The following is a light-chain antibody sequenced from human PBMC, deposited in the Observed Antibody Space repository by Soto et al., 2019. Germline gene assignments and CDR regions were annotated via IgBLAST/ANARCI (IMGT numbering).Light chain of an antibody. CDR3: QQYTNWPPLT. Sequence: EIVMTQSPATLSVSPGERATLSCRASQSVSSNLAWYQQQPGQAPRLLIYGASTRATGIPARFTGMGSGTAFTLTNSSLQSEDFAVYYCQQYTNWPPLTFGGGTKVEIK. CDR2: GAS. J-gene: IGKJ4*01. CDR1: QSVSSN. V-gene: IGKV3-15*01.